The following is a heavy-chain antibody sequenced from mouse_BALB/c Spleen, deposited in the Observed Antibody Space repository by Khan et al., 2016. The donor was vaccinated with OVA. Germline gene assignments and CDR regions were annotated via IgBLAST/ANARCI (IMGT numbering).Heavy chain of an antibody. CDR3: ARVYGGDFDY. V-gene: IGHV3-2*02. CDR2: ISYSGNT. Sequence: EVQLQESGPGLVKPSQSLSLICTVTGYSITSDYAWNWIRQFPGNKLEWMVFISYSGNTKYNPSLTSRISITRDTSKNQFFLQLNSVTTEDTATYYCARVYGGDFDYWGQGTTLTVSA. CDR1: GYSITSDYA. J-gene: IGHJ2*01. D-gene: IGHD1-1*01.